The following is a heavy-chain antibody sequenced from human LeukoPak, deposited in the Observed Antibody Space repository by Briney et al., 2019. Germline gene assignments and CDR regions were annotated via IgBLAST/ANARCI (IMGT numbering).Heavy chain of an antibody. D-gene: IGHD5-12*01. CDR1: GGSISSYY. CDR2: IYYSGST. V-gene: IGHV4-59*01. Sequence: PSETLSLTCTVSGGSISSYYWSWIRQPPGKGLGWIGYIYYSGSTNYNPSLKSRVTISVDTSKNQFSLKLSSVTAADTAVYYCASSDSGYDFWFDYWGQGTLVTVSS. J-gene: IGHJ4*02. CDR3: ASSDSGYDFWFDY.